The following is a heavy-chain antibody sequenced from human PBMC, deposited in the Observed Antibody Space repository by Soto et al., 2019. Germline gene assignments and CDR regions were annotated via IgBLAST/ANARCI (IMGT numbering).Heavy chain of an antibody. CDR3: AKDYYESSGYYGGAFDI. CDR2: ISWNSGSI. J-gene: IGHJ3*02. CDR1: GFTFDDYA. D-gene: IGHD3-22*01. V-gene: IGHV3-9*01. Sequence: GGSLRLSCAASGFTFDDYAMHWVRQAPGKGLEWVSGISWNSGSIGYADSVKGRFTISRDNAKNSLYLQMNSLRAEDTALYYCAKDYYESSGYYGGAFDIWGQGTMVTVSS.